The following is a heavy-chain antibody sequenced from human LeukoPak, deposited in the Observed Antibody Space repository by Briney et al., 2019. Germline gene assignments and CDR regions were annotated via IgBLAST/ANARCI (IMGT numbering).Heavy chain of an antibody. CDR1: GGSISSYY. CDR2: IYYSGST. D-gene: IGHD5-24*01. V-gene: IGHV4-59*01. J-gene: IGHJ4*02. CDR3: ARSWEMATIRY. Sequence: SETLSFTCSVSGGSISSYYWSWIRQPPGKGLEWIAYIYYSGSTNYNPSLKSRVTISLDTSKNQFSLKLSSVTAADTAVYYCARSWEMATIRYWGQGTLVTVSS.